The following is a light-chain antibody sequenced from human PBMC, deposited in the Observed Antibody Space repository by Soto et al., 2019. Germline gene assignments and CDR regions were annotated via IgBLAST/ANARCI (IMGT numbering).Light chain of an antibody. CDR2: EVT. Sequence: QSVLTQPPSASGSPGQSVPISCTGTISDVGGYDYVSWYQQHPGKAPKLMIYEVTIRPSGVSDRFSGSKSGNTASLTVSGLQAEDEADYYCSSYTGGNPSYVFGTGTKVTVL. V-gene: IGLV2-8*01. CDR3: SSYTGGNPSYV. J-gene: IGLJ1*01. CDR1: ISDVGGYDY.